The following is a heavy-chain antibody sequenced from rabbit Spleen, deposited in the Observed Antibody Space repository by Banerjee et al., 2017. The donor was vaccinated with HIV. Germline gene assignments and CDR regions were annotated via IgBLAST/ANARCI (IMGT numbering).Heavy chain of an antibody. CDR1: GFSFSFSSY. V-gene: IGHV1S40*01. Sequence: QSLEESGGDLVKPGASLTLTCTASGFSFSFSSYMCWVRQAPGKGLEWIACIDSGSSGFTYFASWAKGRFTISKTSSTTVTLQMTSLTAADTATYFCARGSAAMTMVITGYYLNLWGPGTLVTVS. CDR2: IDSGSSGFT. CDR3: ARGSAAMTMVITGYYLNL. D-gene: IGHD2-1*01. J-gene: IGHJ4*01.